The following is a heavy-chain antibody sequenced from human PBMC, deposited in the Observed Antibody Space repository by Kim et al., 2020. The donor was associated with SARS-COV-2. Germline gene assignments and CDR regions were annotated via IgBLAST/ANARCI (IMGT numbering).Heavy chain of an antibody. CDR3: AQGPDCIGTTCYTVGAFDV. D-gene: IGHD2-2*02. J-gene: IGHJ3*01. Sequence: GGSLRLSCAASGFTFSSYAISWVRQTPGKGLEWVSAISGSGGSTYYAVSVKGRFAISRYNSKSTLFLLMNSLRAEDTAVYYCAQGPDCIGTTCYTVGAFDVWGHGTMVTVSS. CDR2: ISGSGGST. V-gene: IGHV3-23*01. CDR1: GFTFSSYA.